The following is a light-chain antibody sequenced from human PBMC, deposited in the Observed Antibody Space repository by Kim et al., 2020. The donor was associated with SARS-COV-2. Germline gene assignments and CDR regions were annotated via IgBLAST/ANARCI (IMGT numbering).Light chain of an antibody. CDR2: KDS. CDR1: VLAKKY. CDR3: YSAADNIGV. V-gene: IGLV3-27*01. Sequence: SGSPGQTARITCSGEVLAKKYARWVQQKPGQAPVLVIYKDSERPSGIPERFSGSSSGTTVTLTISGAQVEDEADYYCYSAADNIGVFGGGTQLTVL. J-gene: IGLJ3*02.